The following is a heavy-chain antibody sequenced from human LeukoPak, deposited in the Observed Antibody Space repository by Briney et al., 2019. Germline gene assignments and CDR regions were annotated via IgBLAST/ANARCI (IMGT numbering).Heavy chain of an antibody. CDR1: GGTTSGYY. Sequence: SETLSLTCTVSGGTTSGYYWNWIRQPPGKGLEWIGYIHYSGSTKYNPSLKSRVTISVDTSKNHSSLKLTSVTAADTAVYYCARMYSSSSYFDYWGQGTLVTVSS. CDR2: IHYSGST. D-gene: IGHD6-6*01. CDR3: ARMYSSSSYFDY. V-gene: IGHV4-59*08. J-gene: IGHJ4*02.